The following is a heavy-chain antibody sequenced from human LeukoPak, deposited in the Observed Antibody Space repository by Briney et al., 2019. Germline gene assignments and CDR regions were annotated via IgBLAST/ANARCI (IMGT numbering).Heavy chain of an antibody. CDR1: GYTFTSYD. V-gene: IGHV1-69*13. CDR2: IIPIFGTA. D-gene: IGHD6-6*01. J-gene: IGHJ4*02. Sequence: SVRVSCKASGYTFTSYDINWVRQAPGQGLEWMGGIIPIFGTANYAQKFQGRVTITADESTSTAYMELSSLRSEDTAVYYCARDGYSSSSFTPFDYWGQGTLVTVSS. CDR3: ARDGYSSSSFTPFDY.